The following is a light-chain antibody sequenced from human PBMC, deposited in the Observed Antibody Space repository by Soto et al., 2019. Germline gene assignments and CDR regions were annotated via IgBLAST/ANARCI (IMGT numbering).Light chain of an antibody. J-gene: IGKJ1*01. CDR1: QSISSW. V-gene: IGKV1-5*03. Sequence: DIQMTQSPSTLSASGGDRVTITCRASQSISSWLAWYQQKPGKAPKLLIYKASSLGSGVPSRFSGSGSGTEFTLTISSLQPDDFATYYCQQYNSYPWTFGQGTKVEIK. CDR2: KAS. CDR3: QQYNSYPWT.